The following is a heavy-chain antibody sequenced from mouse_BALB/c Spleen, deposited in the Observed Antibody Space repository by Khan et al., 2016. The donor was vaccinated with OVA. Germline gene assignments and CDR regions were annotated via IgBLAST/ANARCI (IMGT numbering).Heavy chain of an antibody. J-gene: IGHJ4*01. D-gene: IGHD2-14*01. V-gene: IGHV1-4*01. CDR1: GYTFTSNT. CDR2: INPRSGYT. Sequence: QVQLKQSGTELARPGASVKMSCKASGYTFTSNTMHWVKQGPGQGLEWIGYINPRSGYTIYNQKFKDKATLTADISSSTAYMQLSSLTSDDSAVYYCARRTTGYAMDYWGQGTSVTVSS. CDR3: ARRTTGYAMDY.